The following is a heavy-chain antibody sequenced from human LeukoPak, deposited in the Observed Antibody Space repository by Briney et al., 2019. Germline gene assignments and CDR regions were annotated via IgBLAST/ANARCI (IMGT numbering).Heavy chain of an antibody. CDR1: GFTFSSYG. D-gene: IGHD3-9*01. CDR3: AKASLGGYFDWLLGALDY. V-gene: IGHV3-30*18. CDR2: ISYDGSNK. J-gene: IGHJ4*02. Sequence: GGSLRLSCAASGFTFSSYGKHWVRQAPGKGLEWVAVISYDGSNKYYADSVKGRITISRDNSKNTLYLQMNSLRAEDTAVYYCAKASLGGYFDWLLGALDYWGQGTLVTVSS.